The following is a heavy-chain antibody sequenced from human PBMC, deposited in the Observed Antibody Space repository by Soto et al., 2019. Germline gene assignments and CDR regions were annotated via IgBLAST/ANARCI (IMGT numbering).Heavy chain of an antibody. V-gene: IGHV1-2*02. CDR2: INPNSGGT. CDR1: GYTFTGYY. J-gene: IGHJ6*02. CDR3: ARVQIGDFWSGYSDYYYYGMDV. D-gene: IGHD3-3*01. Sequence: ASVKVSCKASGYTFTGYYMHWVRQAPGQGLEWMGWINPNSGGTNYAQKFQGRVTMTRDTSISTAYMELSRLRSDDTAVYYCARVQIGDFWSGYSDYYYYGMDVWGQGTTVTVSS.